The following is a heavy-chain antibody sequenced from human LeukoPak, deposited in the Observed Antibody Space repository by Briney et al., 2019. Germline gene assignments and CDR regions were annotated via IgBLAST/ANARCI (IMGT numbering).Heavy chain of an antibody. Sequence: GGSLRLSCAASGFTFDDYAMHWVRQAPGKGLEWVSAISWNSGSIGYADSVKGRFTISRDNAKNSLYLQMNSLRAEDTALYYCAKAFTFGGVIAPFDYWGQGTLVTVSS. D-gene: IGHD3-16*02. CDR2: ISWNSGSI. V-gene: IGHV3-9*01. J-gene: IGHJ4*02. CDR3: AKAFTFGGVIAPFDY. CDR1: GFTFDDYA.